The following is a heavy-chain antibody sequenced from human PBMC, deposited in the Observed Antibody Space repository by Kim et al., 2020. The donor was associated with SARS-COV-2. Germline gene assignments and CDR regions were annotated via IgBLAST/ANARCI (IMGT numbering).Heavy chain of an antibody. CDR3: ARSRARYCSGGSCHGWFDP. D-gene: IGHD2-15*01. J-gene: IGHJ5*02. V-gene: IGHV3-74*01. Sequence: GRFTISRDNAKNTLYLQMNSLRAEDTAVYYCARSRARYCSGGSCHGWFDPWGQGTLVTVSS.